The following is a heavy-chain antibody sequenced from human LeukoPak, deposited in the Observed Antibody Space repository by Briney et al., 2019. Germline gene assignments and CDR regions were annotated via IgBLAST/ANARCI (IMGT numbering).Heavy chain of an antibody. CDR2: MNPNSGNT. V-gene: IGHV1-8*01. CDR1: GYTFTSYD. Sequence: ASVKVSCKASGYTFTSYDINWVRQATGQGLEWMGWMNPNSGNTGYAQKFQGRVTMTRNTSISTAYMELSSLRSEDTAVCYCARELRYFDWPHYYYYMDVWGKGTTVTISS. D-gene: IGHD3-9*01. J-gene: IGHJ6*03. CDR3: ARELRYFDWPHYYYYMDV.